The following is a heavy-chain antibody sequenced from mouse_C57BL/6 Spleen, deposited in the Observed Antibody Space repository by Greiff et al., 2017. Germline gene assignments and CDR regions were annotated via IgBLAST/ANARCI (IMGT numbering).Heavy chain of an antibody. CDR3: ARGGPWFAY. J-gene: IGHJ3*01. CDR1: GYTFTSYW. Sequence: QVQLQQPGAELVRPGSSVKLSCKASGYTFTSYWMGWVKQRPGQGLEWIGNIYPSDSETHYNPKFKDKATLTVDKSSSTAYMQLSSLTSEDSAVYYCARGGPWFAYWGQGTLVTVSA. D-gene: IGHD3-3*01. CDR2: IYPSDSET. V-gene: IGHV1-61*01.